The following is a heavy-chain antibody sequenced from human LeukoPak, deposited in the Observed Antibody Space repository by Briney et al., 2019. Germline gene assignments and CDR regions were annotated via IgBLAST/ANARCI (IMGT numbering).Heavy chain of an antibody. D-gene: IGHD1-1*01. CDR3: ASANWNDEEFGVEEYYYMDV. CDR1: GGSISSSSYY. V-gene: IGHV4-39*02. CDR2: IYFSDIT. Sequence: SETLSLTCTVSGGSISSSSYYWGWIRQPPGKGLEWIGTIYFSDITYYNPSLKSRVTISVDTSKNLFSLRLTSVTAADTAVYYCASANWNDEEFGVEEYYYMDVWGKGTTVTVSS. J-gene: IGHJ6*03.